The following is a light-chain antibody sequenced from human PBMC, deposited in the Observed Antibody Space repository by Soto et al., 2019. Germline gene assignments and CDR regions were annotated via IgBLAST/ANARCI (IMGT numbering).Light chain of an antibody. CDR1: SSDVGGYNY. V-gene: IGLV2-14*01. Sequence: QSALTPPASVSGSPGQSITISCTGTSSDVGGYNYVSWYQQHPGKAPKLRIYDVSNRPSGVSNRFSGSKSGNTASLTISGLQAEDEADYYCSSYTSSSTLVVFGGGTKVTVL. CDR3: SSYTSSSTLVV. J-gene: IGLJ2*01. CDR2: DVS.